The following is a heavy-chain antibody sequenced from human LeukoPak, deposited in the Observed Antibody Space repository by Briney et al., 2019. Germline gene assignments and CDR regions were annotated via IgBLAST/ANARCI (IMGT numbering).Heavy chain of an antibody. V-gene: IGHV3-30*18. CDR2: ISYDGSHK. CDR1: GITFRSYG. J-gene: IGHJ5*02. Sequence: GGSLRLSCAASGITFRSYGMHWVRQAPGKGLEWVAVISYDGSHKYYTDSVKGRFSISRDNSKNTLYLQMNSLRADDTAVYYCAKGARGDTVTSIVGLNWFDPWGQGTLVTVSS. CDR3: AKGARGDTVTSIVGLNWFDP. D-gene: IGHD4-17*01.